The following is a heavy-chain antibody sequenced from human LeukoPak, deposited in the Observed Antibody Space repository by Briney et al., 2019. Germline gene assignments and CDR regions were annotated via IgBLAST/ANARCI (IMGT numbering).Heavy chain of an antibody. Sequence: PGGSLRLSCAASGLTFSDYYMSWFRQAPGKGLEWVSYISHNGDTIYYADSVKGRFTVSRDNAKNSLYLQMSSLRADDTALYYCARSQSFLNYYDRSGYYYWGQGTLVTAAS. CDR3: ARSQSFLNYYDRSGYYY. D-gene: IGHD3-22*01. CDR2: ISHNGDTI. J-gene: IGHJ4*02. CDR1: GLTFSDYY. V-gene: IGHV3-11*01.